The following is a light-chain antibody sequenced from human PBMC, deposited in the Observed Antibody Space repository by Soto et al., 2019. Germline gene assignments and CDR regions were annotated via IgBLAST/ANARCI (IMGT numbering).Light chain of an antibody. V-gene: IGLV1-44*01. Sequence: QSVLTQPPSASGTPGQRVTISCSGSSSNIGSNTVNWYQQLPGPAPKLLIYSYNQRPSGVPDRFSGSKSGTSASLAISGLQAEDEADYYCAAWDDSLTSYVFGTGTKLTVL. CDR3: AAWDDSLTSYV. CDR2: SYN. CDR1: SSNIGSNT. J-gene: IGLJ1*01.